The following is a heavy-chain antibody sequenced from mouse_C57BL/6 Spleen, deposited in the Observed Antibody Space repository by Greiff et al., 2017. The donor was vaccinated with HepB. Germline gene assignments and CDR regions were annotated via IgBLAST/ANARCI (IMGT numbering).Heavy chain of an antibody. CDR1: GYSFTGYY. V-gene: IGHV1-42*01. D-gene: IGHD1-1*01. J-gene: IGHJ2*01. Sequence: EVQLQQSGPELVKPGASVKISCKASGYSFTGYYMNWVKQSPEKSLEWIGEINPSTGGTTYNQKFKAKATLTVDKSSSTAYMQLKSLTSEDSAVYYCARELLRERYFDYWGQGTTLTVSS. CDR2: INPSTGGT. CDR3: ARELLRERYFDY.